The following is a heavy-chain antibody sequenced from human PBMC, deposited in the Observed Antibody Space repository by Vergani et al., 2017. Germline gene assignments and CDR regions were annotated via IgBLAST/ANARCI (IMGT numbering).Heavy chain of an antibody. V-gene: IGHV3-9*01. D-gene: IGHD6-19*01. Sequence: EVQLVESGGGLVQPGRSLRLSCAASGFTFDDYAMHWVRQAPGKGLEWVSGISWNSGSIGYADSVKGRFTISRDNAKNSLYLQMNSLRAEDTAVYYCARIAVAAEYFQHWGQGTLVTVSS. J-gene: IGHJ1*01. CDR2: ISWNSGSI. CDR1: GFTFDDYA. CDR3: ARIAVAAEYFQH.